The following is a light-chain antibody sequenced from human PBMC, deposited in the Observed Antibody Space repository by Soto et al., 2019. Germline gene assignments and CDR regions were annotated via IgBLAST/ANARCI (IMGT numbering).Light chain of an antibody. CDR1: QSILSSSNNKNS. CDR2: WAS. V-gene: IGKV4-1*01. CDR3: QQYYSSVVT. J-gene: IGKJ5*01. Sequence: DIVMTQSPDSLAVSLGERATSNCKSSQSILSSSNNKNSLAWVQQQPGQPPKLLIYWASTRVSGVPDRFSGSGSGKDFTLTSSRLQAEDVAVYYCQQYYSSVVTFGQGTRLEIK.